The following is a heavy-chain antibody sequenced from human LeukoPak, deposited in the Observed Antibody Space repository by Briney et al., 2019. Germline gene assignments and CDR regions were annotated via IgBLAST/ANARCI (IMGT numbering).Heavy chain of an antibody. CDR2: RDHSGGT. V-gene: IGHV4-34*01. CDR1: GGSFSDYC. Sequence: SETLSLTCAVFGGSFSDYCWSWIRHPPGKGLECIGERDHSGGTNYNPSLKSRVTIPVDTTKKQFSLKLTSQTAADPAVDSGVRMLGGGIGYSNYMDVWGKGTTVIVSS. J-gene: IGHJ6*03. CDR3: VRMLGGGIGYSNYMDV. D-gene: IGHD2-15*01.